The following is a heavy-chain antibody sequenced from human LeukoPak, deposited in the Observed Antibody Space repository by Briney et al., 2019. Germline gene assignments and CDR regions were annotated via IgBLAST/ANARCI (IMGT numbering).Heavy chain of an antibody. CDR3: ARDGSDDFWSGYSLFRLGDAFDI. J-gene: IGHJ3*02. CDR2: ISSSSSYI. D-gene: IGHD3-3*01. Sequence: GGSLRLSCAASGFTFSSYSMNWVRQAPGKGLEWVSSISSSSSYIYYADPVKGRFTISRDNAKNSLYLQMNSLRAEDTAVYYCARDGSDDFWSGYSLFRLGDAFDIWGQGTMVTVSS. CDR1: GFTFSSYS. V-gene: IGHV3-21*01.